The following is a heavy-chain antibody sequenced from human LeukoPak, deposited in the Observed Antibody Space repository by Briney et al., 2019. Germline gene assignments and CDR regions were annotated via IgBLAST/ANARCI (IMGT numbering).Heavy chain of an antibody. CDR1: GFTFSSYW. J-gene: IGHJ4*02. Sequence: GGSLRLSCAASGFTFSSYWMHWVRQAPGKGLVWVSYIMNDGSSTNYADSVKGRFTISRDNAENTLYLQMSSLRAEDTAVYYCARDPDDNWNDLDSWGQGTLVTVSS. CDR2: IMNDGSST. D-gene: IGHD1-1*01. CDR3: ARDPDDNWNDLDS. V-gene: IGHV3-74*01.